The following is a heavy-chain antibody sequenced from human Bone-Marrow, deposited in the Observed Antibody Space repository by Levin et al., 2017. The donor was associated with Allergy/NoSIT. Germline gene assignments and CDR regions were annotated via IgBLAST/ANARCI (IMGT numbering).Heavy chain of an antibody. CDR2: IYYSGDT. Sequence: LRLSCAVSGGSISSGDNFWSWIRQPPGKGLEWIGYIYYSGDTHYNPSLKSRVTMSLDTANNQFSLKLSSVTAADTAVYFCARTLTGTTPFDYWGQGTLVTVSS. J-gene: IGHJ4*02. CDR1: GGSISSGDNF. CDR3: ARTLTGTTPFDY. V-gene: IGHV4-30-4*01. D-gene: IGHD1-7*01.